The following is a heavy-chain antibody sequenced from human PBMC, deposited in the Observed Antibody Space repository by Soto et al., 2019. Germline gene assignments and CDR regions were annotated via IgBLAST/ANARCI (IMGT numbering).Heavy chain of an antibody. CDR3: ARPITYYYDSSGYYPDAFDI. CDR1: GYSFTNYW. Sequence: GESLKISCKGSGYSFTNYWIGWVRQMPGKGLEWMGIIYPGDSDTRYSPSFQGQVTISADKSISTAYLQWSSLKASDTAMYYCARPITYYYDSSGYYPDAFDIWGQGTMVTVSS. J-gene: IGHJ3*02. V-gene: IGHV5-51*01. CDR2: IYPGDSDT. D-gene: IGHD3-22*01.